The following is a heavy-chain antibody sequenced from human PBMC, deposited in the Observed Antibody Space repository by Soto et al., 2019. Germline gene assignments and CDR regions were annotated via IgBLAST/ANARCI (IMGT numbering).Heavy chain of an antibody. CDR3: AGLGMVAAHREFDP. J-gene: IGHJ5*02. CDR2: INQRGSP. D-gene: IGHD2-15*01. CDR1: SGTISSSNW. V-gene: IGHV4-4*02. Sequence: QVQLQESGPGLVKPSGTLSLTCAVSSGTISSSNWWTWVRQPPGKGLEWIGEINQRGSPNYNPSLRSRVTIPVDKSKSQFFLKLSSVTAADTAIYYCAGLGMVAAHREFDPWGQGTLVTVSS.